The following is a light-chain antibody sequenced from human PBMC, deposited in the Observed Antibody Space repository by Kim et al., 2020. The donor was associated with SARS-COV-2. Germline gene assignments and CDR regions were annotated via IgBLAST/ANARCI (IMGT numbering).Light chain of an antibody. CDR2: AAS. CDR3: QQRSSWIT. CDR1: RSISTY. Sequence: VVLTQSPATLSLSPGERATLSCRASRSISTYLAWYQQKPGQAPRLLIYAASKRATGIPARFSGSGSGTDFTLTITSLEPEDFAVYYCQQRSSWITFGRGTRREIK. V-gene: IGKV3-11*01. J-gene: IGKJ5*01.